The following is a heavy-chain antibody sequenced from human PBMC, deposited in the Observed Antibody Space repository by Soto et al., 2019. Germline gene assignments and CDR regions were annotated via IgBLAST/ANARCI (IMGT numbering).Heavy chain of an antibody. D-gene: IGHD2-2*01. Sequence: EVQLLESGGGLVQPGGSLRLSCAASGFNFNNFAFNWVRQAPGKGLEWVSLIGESGTPTYYADSVKGRFTISRDNSGNTLFLEMYSLRAEDTAVYYCARYIPGVRYYGMDVWGQGTTVTVSS. J-gene: IGHJ6*02. CDR1: GFNFNNFA. CDR3: ARYIPGVRYYGMDV. V-gene: IGHV3-23*01. CDR2: IGESGTPT.